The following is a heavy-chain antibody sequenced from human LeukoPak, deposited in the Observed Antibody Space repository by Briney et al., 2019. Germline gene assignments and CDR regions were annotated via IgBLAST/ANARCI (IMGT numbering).Heavy chain of an antibody. CDR2: ISAYNGNT. J-gene: IGHJ4*02. D-gene: IGHD2-2*01. V-gene: IGHV1-18*01. Sequence: ASVKVSCKASGYTFTNYGVSWVRQAPGQGLEWMGWISAYNGNTDYAQKLQSRVTMTTVTSTSTAYMELRSLRSDDTAVYYCARVLAYCSSTSCHDYWGQGTLVTVYS. CDR1: GYTFTNYG. CDR3: ARVLAYCSSTSCHDY.